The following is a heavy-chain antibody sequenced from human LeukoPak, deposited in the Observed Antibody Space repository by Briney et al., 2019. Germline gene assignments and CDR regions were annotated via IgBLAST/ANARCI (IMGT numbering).Heavy chain of an antibody. CDR3: ARGFDYGSMDV. J-gene: IGHJ6*02. Sequence: GGSLRLSCAASGFTFSSYWMHWVRQVPGKGLVWVSRINGDGSSTTYADSVKGRFTISRDNAKNTVYLQMNSLRAEDTAVYYCARGFDYGSMDVWGQGATVTVSS. CDR1: GFTFSSYW. D-gene: IGHD3-10*01. CDR2: INGDGSST. V-gene: IGHV3-74*01.